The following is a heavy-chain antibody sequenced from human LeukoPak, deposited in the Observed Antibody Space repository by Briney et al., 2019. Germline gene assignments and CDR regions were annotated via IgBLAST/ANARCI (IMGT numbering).Heavy chain of an antibody. CDR2: ISYDGSNK. J-gene: IGHJ4*02. D-gene: IGHD3-10*01. CDR1: GFTFSSYA. CDR3: ARGYGSGSYLDY. V-gene: IGHV3-30*04. Sequence: GRSLRLSCAASGFTFSSYATHWVRQAPGKGLEWVAVISYDGSNKYYADSVKGRFTISRDNSKNTLYLQMNSLRAEDTAVYYCARGYGSGSYLDYWGQGTLVTVSS.